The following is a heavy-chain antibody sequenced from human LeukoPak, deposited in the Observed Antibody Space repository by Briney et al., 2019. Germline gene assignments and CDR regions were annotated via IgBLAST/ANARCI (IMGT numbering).Heavy chain of an antibody. CDR1: GATVTTHY. CDR3: ARRVDTAKIDY. J-gene: IGHJ4*02. V-gene: IGHV4-59*02. CDR2: IYNNGRSGTT. D-gene: IGHD5-18*01. Sequence: SDTLSLTCNVSGATVTTHYWSWIRQPPGRGLEWIGFIYNNGRSGTTNYSPSLKSRVTISLDTSKNQFSLRLTSVIGADTAVYFCARRVDTAKIDYWGQGTLVTVSS.